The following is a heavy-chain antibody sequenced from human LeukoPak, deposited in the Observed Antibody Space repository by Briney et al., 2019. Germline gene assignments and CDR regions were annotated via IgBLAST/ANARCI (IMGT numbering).Heavy chain of an antibody. CDR2: ISDSGST. J-gene: IGHJ6*03. CDR1: GGSISGYY. D-gene: IGHD3-10*01. Sequence: PPETLSLTCTVSGGSISGYYWSWIRQPPGKGLEYIGHISDSGSTSYNPSLKSRVTISVDTSKNQFSLKLSPVTAADTAVYYCARRGYMDVWGKGTTVTVSS. CDR3: ARRGYMDV. V-gene: IGHV4-59*08.